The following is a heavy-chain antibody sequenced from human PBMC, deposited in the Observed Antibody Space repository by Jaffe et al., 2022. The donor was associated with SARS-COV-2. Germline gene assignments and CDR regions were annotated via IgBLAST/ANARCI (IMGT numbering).Heavy chain of an antibody. V-gene: IGHV7-4-1*02. J-gene: IGHJ6*03. D-gene: IGHD6-19*01. CDR2: INTNTGNP. CDR1: GYTFTSHG. Sequence: QVQLVQSGSELRRPGASVKISCKASGYTFTSHGINWVRQAPGQGLEWMGWINTNTGNPTYAQGFTGRLVFSLDTSVSTAYLQISSLETEDSAVYYCARYSSGWTAYYYYMDVWGEGTTVTVSS. CDR3: ARYSSGWTAYYYYMDV.